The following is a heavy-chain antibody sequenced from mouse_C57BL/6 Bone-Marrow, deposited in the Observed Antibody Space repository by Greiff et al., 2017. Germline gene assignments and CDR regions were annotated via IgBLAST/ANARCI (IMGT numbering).Heavy chain of an antibody. V-gene: IGHV1-62-2*01. J-gene: IGHJ2*01. Sequence: QVPLQQSGAELVKPGESVKLSCKASGYTFTEYTIHWVKQRSGQGLGRVGWFYPGCGSIKYNEKFKDKATLTADKSSSTVYMELSRLTSEDSAVYFCARHGDYYGPGYYFDYWGQGTTLTVSS. CDR1: GYTFTEYT. D-gene: IGHD1-2*01. CDR3: ARHGDYYGPGYYFDY. CDR2: FYPGCGSI.